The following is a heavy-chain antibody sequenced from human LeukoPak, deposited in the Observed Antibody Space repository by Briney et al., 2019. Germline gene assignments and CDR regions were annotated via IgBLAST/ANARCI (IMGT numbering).Heavy chain of an antibody. CDR1: GFTFSDFY. J-gene: IGHJ4*02. CDR2: IKSSGDTL. CDR3: AREPFWSGYYSNLHFDY. V-gene: IGHV3-11*01. Sequence: GGSLRLSCAASGFTFSDFYMSWVRQAPGKGLEWISSIKSSGDTLPYADSVKGRFAISRDNAKNSVFLQMNSLRPEDTALYYCAREPFWSGYYSNLHFDYWGQGILVTVSS. D-gene: IGHD3-3*01.